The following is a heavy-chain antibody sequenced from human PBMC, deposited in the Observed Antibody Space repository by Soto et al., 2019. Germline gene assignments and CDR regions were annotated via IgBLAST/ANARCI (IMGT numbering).Heavy chain of an antibody. CDR3: ARARLDTPALEY. CDR2: MSYDGSDK. Sequence: QVQLVESGGGVVQPGRSLRLSCAASGFSFRSYAMHWFRQAPGKGLEWVAVMSYDGSDKDYADSVKGRFTISRANSTNTLYLQMSSLRAEDTAVYYCARARLDTPALEYWGQGTLVTVSS. CDR1: GFSFRSYA. V-gene: IGHV3-30-3*01. J-gene: IGHJ4*02. D-gene: IGHD2-2*01.